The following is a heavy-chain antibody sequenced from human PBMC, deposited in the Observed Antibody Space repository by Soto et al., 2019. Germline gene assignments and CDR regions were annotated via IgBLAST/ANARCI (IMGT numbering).Heavy chain of an antibody. CDR3: GRAGEAAGSYNWSAP. D-gene: IGHD3-10*01. CDR1: GFTFSSYW. J-gene: IGHJ5*02. Sequence: PGWSLRLSCAASGFTFSSYWMSWVRQAPGKGLEWVANIKQDGSEKYYVDSVKGRFTISRDNAKNSLYLQMNSLRAEDTAVYYCGRAGEAAGSYNWSAPWGRGTLVTVSS. CDR2: IKQDGSEK. V-gene: IGHV3-7*04.